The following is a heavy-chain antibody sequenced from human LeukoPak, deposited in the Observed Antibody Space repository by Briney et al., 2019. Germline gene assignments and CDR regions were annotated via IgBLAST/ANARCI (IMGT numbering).Heavy chain of an antibody. CDR1: GFTFSSYW. V-gene: IGHV3-7*01. Sequence: GGSLRLSCAASGFTFSSYWMSWVRQAPGKGLEWVANIKQDGSEKYYVDSVKGRFTISRDNAENSLYLQMNSLRAEDTAVYYCARDQQWLVPRYYYGMDVWGQGTTVTVSS. J-gene: IGHJ6*02. CDR3: ARDQQWLVPRYYYGMDV. CDR2: IKQDGSEK. D-gene: IGHD6-19*01.